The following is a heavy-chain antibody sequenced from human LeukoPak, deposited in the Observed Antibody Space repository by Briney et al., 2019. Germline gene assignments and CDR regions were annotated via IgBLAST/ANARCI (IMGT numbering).Heavy chain of an antibody. CDR1: GGTFSSYA. V-gene: IGHV1-69*05. J-gene: IGHJ4*02. D-gene: IGHD2-2*01. CDR3: ARAKDIVVVPAAMTYDY. Sequence: GSSVKVSCKASGGTFSSYAISWVRQAPGQGLEWMGGIIPIFGTANYAQKFQGGVTITTDESTSTAYMELSSLRSEDTAVYYCARAKDIVVVPAAMTYDYWGQGTLVTVSS. CDR2: IIPIFGTA.